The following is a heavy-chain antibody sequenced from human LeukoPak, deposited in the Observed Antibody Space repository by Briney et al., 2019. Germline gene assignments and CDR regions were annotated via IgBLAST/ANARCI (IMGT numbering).Heavy chain of an antibody. J-gene: IGHJ3*02. CDR1: GGSISSYY. V-gene: IGHV4-59*01. D-gene: IGHD3-22*01. Sequence: SETLSLTCTVSGGSISSYYWSWIRQPPGKGLEWIGYIYYSGSTNYNPSLKSRVTISVDTSQNQFSLKLSSVTAADTAVYYCARVSVSYYYDSSGSPDAFDIWGQGTMVTVSS. CDR2: IYYSGST. CDR3: ARVSVSYYYDSSGSPDAFDI.